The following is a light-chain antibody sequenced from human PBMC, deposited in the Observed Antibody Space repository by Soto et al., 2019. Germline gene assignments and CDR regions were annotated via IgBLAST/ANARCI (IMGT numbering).Light chain of an antibody. CDR3: QQSYSTPPFT. CDR1: QSISSY. V-gene: IGKV1-39*01. CDR2: AAS. J-gene: IGKJ2*01. Sequence: DIQMTQSPFSLSASVGDRVTITCRASQSISSYLNWYQQKPGKAPKLLIYAASSLQSGVPSRFSDSGSGTDFTLTISSLQPEDFVTYYCQQSYSTPPFTFGQGTELEIK.